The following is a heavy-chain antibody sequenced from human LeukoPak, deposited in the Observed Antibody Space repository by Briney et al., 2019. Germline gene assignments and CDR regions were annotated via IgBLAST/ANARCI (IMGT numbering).Heavy chain of an antibody. CDR1: GFTFSSYA. CDR3: FGMGYLVPAALFDY. CDR2: ISGSGGST. V-gene: IGHV3-23*01. Sequence: PGGSLRLSCAASGFTFSSYAMSWVRQAPGKGLEWVSAISGSGGSTYYADSVKGRFTISRDNSKNTLYLQMNSLRAEDTAVYYCFGMGYLVPAALFDYWGQGTLVTVSS. D-gene: IGHD2-2*01. J-gene: IGHJ4*02.